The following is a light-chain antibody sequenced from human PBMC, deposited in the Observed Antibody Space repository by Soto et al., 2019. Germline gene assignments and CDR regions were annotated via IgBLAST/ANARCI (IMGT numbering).Light chain of an antibody. V-gene: IGLV4-60*02. J-gene: IGLJ3*02. CDR1: SGHSNYF. Sequence: QLVLTQSSSASASLGSSVKLTCALSSGHSNYFIAWHQQQPGKAPRYLMKLEGSGNYNKGNGVPDRFSGSSSGADRYLTISNLQFEDEADYYCETWDTNTWVFGGGTQLTVL. CDR3: ETWDTNTWV. CDR2: LEGSGNY.